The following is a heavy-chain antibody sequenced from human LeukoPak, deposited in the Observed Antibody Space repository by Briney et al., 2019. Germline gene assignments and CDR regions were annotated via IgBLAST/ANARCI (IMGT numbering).Heavy chain of an antibody. CDR3: ATTRVCGGVLLRPSCLHFED. D-gene: IGHD3-10*01. J-gene: IGHJ4*02. CDR1: GFTFNNYV. CDR2: IDYSGGAT. Sequence: QSGGSLRLSCAASGFTFNNYVMSWVRQAPGKGLEWVSGIDYSGGATNYADSVQGRFTVSRDNSKNTLYLQMNNLRAEDTAVYYCATTRVCGGVLLRPSCLHFEDWGQGALVTVSS. V-gene: IGHV3-23*01.